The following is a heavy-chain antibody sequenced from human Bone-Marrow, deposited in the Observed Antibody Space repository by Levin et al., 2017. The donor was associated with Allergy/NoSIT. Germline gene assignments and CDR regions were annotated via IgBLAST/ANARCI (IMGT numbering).Heavy chain of an antibody. Sequence: SQTLSLTCTVSDASVSSTDYYWSWIRQPPGKGLEWIGYIYYSGSAYYNPSLRSRVTISLDTSKNQFSLNLSSVTAADTAVYYCARMVRGPNYYYYLDVWGKGTTVTVSS. V-gene: IGHV4-30-4*01. CDR3: ARMVRGPNYYYYLDV. CDR1: DASVSSTDYY. D-gene: IGHD3-10*01. CDR2: IYYSGSA. J-gene: IGHJ6*03.